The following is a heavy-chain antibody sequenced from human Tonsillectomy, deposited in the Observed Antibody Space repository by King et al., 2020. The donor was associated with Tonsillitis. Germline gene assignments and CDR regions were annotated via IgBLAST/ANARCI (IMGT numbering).Heavy chain of an antibody. D-gene: IGHD3-10*01. J-gene: IGHJ4*02. V-gene: IGHV3-15*01. CDR2: IKNKIDGGTT. Sequence: VQLVESGGGLVKPGGSLRLSCAASGFTFSNAWMSWVRQAPGKGLEWVGRIKNKIDGGTTDYAAPVKGRFTISRDDSKNTLYLQMNSLKTEDTAVYYCTTSLWFGAAGFFDYWGQGPLVTVSS. CDR1: GFTFSNAW. CDR3: TTSLWFGAAGFFDY.